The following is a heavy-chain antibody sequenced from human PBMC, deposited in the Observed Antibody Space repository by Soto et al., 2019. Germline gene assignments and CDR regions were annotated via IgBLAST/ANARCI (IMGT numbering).Heavy chain of an antibody. J-gene: IGHJ5*02. D-gene: IGHD5-12*01. CDR2: ISTYSGDT. Sequence: ASVKVSCKASGYTFFTYDISWVRQAPGQGLEWMGWISTYSGDTKYAQKFQGRVTMTTDTSTTTAYLELRSLRSDDTAVYYCASHNAPTTSENFFDPCGQGTLVTVSS. CDR3: ASHNAPTTSENFFDP. CDR1: GYTFFTYD. V-gene: IGHV1-18*01.